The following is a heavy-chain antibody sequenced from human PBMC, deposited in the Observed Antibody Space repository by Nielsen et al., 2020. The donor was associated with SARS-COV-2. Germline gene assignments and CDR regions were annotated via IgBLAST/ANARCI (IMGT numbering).Heavy chain of an antibody. J-gene: IGHJ6*02. Sequence: GGSLRLSCAASGFTFSSYSMNWVRQAPGKGLERVSYISSSSTIYYADSVKGRFTISRDNAKNSLYLQMNSLRDEDTAVYYCARDPLYSSSWFTLVEYYYYYGMDVWGQGTTVTVSS. CDR1: GFTFSSYS. V-gene: IGHV3-48*02. CDR2: ISSSSTI. D-gene: IGHD6-13*01. CDR3: ARDPLYSSSWFTLVEYYYYYGMDV.